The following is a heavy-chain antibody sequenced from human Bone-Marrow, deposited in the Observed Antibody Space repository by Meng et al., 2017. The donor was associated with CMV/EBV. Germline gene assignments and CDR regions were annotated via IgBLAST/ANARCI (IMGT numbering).Heavy chain of an antibody. CDR3: ARDNANGQWLVLYYYGMDV. J-gene: IGHJ6*02. Sequence: ASVKVSXKASGYTFTSYGISWVRQAPGQGLEWMGWISAYNGNTNYAQKLQGRVTMTTDTSTSTAYMELRSLRSDDTAVYYCARDNANGQWLVLYYYGMDVWGQGTTVTVSS. CDR2: ISAYNGNT. D-gene: IGHD6-19*01. CDR1: GYTFTSYG. V-gene: IGHV1-18*01.